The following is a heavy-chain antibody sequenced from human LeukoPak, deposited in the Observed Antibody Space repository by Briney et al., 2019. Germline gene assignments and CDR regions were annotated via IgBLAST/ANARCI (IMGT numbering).Heavy chain of an antibody. V-gene: IGHV4-4*02. D-gene: IGHD3-10*01. CDR1: GGSISSSNW. CDR3: ARDMYYGSGTPMQYGMDV. J-gene: IGHJ6*02. CDR2: IYHSGST. Sequence: PSETLSLTCAVSGGSISSSNWWSWVRQPPGKGLEWIGEIYHSGSTNYNPSLKSRVTISVDKSKNQFSLKLSSVTAADTAVYYCARDMYYGSGTPMQYGMDVWGQGTTVTVSS.